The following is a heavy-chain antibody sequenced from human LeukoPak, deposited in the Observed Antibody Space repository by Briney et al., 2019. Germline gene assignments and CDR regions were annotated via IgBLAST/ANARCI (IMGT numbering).Heavy chain of an antibody. Sequence: ASVKVSCTASGGTFSSYAISWVRQAPGQGLEWMGIINPSGGSTSYAQKFQGRVTMTRDTSTSTVYMELSSLRSEDTAVYYCARTGGASDYWGQGTLVTVSS. CDR1: GGTFSSYA. J-gene: IGHJ4*02. D-gene: IGHD3-16*01. CDR2: INPSGGST. V-gene: IGHV1-46*01. CDR3: ARTGGASDY.